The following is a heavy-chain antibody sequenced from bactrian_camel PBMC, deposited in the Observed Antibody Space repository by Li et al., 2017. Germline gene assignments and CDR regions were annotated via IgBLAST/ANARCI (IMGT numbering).Heavy chain of an antibody. V-gene: IGHV3S53*01. J-gene: IGHJ4*01. CDR2: FIYTFGRTT. CDR1: GNTYSLNC. D-gene: IGHD6*01. Sequence: HVQLVESGGGSVQPGGSLRLSCAASGNTYSLNCLGWFRQAPGMEREQVAVFIYTFGRTTRYADSVKGRFTISQDDAKNTVYLQMNNLKPEDTAMYYCAADVGSMSGNCQPNYWGQGTQVTVS. CDR3: AADVGSMSGNCQPNY.